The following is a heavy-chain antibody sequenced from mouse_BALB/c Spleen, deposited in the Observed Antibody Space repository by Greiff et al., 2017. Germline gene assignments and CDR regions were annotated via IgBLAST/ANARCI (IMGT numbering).Heavy chain of an antibody. CDR2: IYPGNGDT. CDR3: EREGGYYGNPSFAY. J-gene: IGHJ3*01. CDR1: GYTFTSYN. Sequence: QVQLQQSGAELVKPGASVKMSCKASGYTFTSYNMHWVKQTPGQGLEWIGAIYPGNGDTSYNQKFKGKATLTADKSTSTAYMQLSSLTSEDSAVYYCEREGGYYGNPSFAYWGQGTLVTVSA. D-gene: IGHD2-1*01. V-gene: IGHV1-12*01.